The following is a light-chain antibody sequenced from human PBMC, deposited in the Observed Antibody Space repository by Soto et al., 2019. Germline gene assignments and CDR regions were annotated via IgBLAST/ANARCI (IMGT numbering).Light chain of an antibody. J-gene: IGKJ5*01. CDR3: MQSTQLPPT. V-gene: IGKV2-30*01. Sequence: DVVMTQSTLSLPVTLGQPASISCRSSQSLVYSDGNTYLNWFQQKPGQSPQLLIYEVSTRVSGVPDRFSGSGSGTDFTLEISRVETDDVGIYYCMQSTQLPPTFGQGTRLEIK. CDR1: QSLVYSDGNTY. CDR2: EVS.